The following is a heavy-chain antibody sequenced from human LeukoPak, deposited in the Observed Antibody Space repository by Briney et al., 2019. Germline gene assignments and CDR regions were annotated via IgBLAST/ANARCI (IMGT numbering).Heavy chain of an antibody. CDR2: IIPVFGTA. CDR1: GGTFSSYA. V-gene: IGHV1-69*06. CDR3: ARNLGLELKNWFDP. Sequence: SVKVSCKASGGTFSSYAISWVRQAPGQGLEWMGGIIPVFGTANYAQKFQGRVTITADISTSMAYMELSSLRSEDTAVYYCARNLGLELKNWFDPWGQGTLVTVSS. J-gene: IGHJ5*02. D-gene: IGHD1-7*01.